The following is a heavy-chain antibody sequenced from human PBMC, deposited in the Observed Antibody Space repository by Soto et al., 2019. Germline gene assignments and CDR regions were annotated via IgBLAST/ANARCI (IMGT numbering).Heavy chain of an antibody. D-gene: IGHD2-15*01. J-gene: IGHJ4*02. CDR1: GGTISSYY. CDR3: ARLLGYCSGGSCLYYFDY. V-gene: IGHV4-59*08. CDR2: IYYSGST. Sequence: SETLSLTCAVSGGTISSYYGSCIQKPPGKGLEWIGYIYYSGSTNYNPSLKSRVTISVDTSKNQFSLKLSSVTAADTAVYYCARLLGYCSGGSCLYYFDYWGQGTLVTVSS.